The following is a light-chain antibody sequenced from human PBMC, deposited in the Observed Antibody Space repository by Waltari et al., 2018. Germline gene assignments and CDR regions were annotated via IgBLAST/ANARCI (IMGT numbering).Light chain of an antibody. CDR1: QSILYSSNNKNY. Sequence: DIVMTQSPDSLAVSLGERATINCKSSQSILYSSNNKNYLAWYQQKPGQPPKLIIYWASTRESGVPDRFSGSGSGTDFTLTISSLQAEDVAVYYCQQYYTTYTFGKGTKLEI. CDR2: WAS. CDR3: QQYYTTYT. J-gene: IGKJ2*01. V-gene: IGKV4-1*01.